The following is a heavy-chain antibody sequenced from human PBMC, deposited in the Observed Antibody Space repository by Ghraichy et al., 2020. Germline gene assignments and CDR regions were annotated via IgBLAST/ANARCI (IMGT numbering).Heavy chain of an antibody. D-gene: IGHD1-26*01. CDR1: GGSISSSSYY. CDR3: ARYSGSYYGADY. V-gene: IGHV4-39*01. J-gene: IGHJ4*02. CDR2: IYYSGST. Sequence: SQTLSLTCTVSGGSISSSSYYWGWISQPPGKGLEWIGSIYYSGSTYYNPSLKSRVTISVDTSKKQFSLKLSSVTAADTAVYYCARYSGSYYGADYWGQGTLVTVSS.